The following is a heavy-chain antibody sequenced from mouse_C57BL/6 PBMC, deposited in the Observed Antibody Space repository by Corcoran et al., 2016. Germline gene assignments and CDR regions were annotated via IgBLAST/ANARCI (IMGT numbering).Heavy chain of an antibody. CDR3: ARSPYYYGRAWFAY. Sequence: EVQLQQSGPELVKPGASVKISCKASGYTFTDYYMNWVKQSHGKSLEWIGDINPNNGGTSYNQKFKGKATLTVDKSSSTAYMELRSLTSEDSAVYYCARSPYYYGRAWFAYWGQGTLVTVSA. V-gene: IGHV1-26*01. CDR2: INPNNGGT. D-gene: IGHD1-1*01. J-gene: IGHJ3*01. CDR1: GYTFTDYY.